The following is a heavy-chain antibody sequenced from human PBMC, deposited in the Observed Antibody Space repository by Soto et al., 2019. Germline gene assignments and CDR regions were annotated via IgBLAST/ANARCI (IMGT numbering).Heavy chain of an antibody. Sequence: QVQLVQSGPEVKKPGASVKVSCKASGYTFTNHGISWVRQAPGQGLEWVGWISGYNANTKYAQKFQGRVTMSTDTSTNAAYMELRSLRSDDTAVYYCARDFDPLAYYVDYWGQGTLVTVSS. CDR2: ISGYNANT. CDR3: ARDFDPLAYYVDY. J-gene: IGHJ4*02. V-gene: IGHV1-18*04. CDR1: GYTFTNHG.